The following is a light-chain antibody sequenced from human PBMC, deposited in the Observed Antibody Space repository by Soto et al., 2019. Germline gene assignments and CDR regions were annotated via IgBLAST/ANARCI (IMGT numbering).Light chain of an antibody. CDR1: QSISRSY. CDR3: QQYGSSLYT. J-gene: IGKJ2*01. V-gene: IGKV3-20*01. Sequence: VLTQSPGTLSLSPGERATLSCRASQSISRSYLAWYQQKPGQAPRLLIYGASIRATGIPDRFSGSGSGTDFTVTISRLEPEDFAVYYCQQYGSSLYTFGQGTKLEIK. CDR2: GAS.